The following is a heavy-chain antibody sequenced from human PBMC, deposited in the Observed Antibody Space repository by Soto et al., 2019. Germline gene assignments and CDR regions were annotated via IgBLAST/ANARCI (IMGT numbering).Heavy chain of an antibody. J-gene: IGHJ6*02. Sequence: PGESLKISYKGSGDSFTNYWIAWVRQMTGKGLEWMGIIYPGDSDTRYSPSFQGQVTISADKSISAAYLQWSSLKASDTAMYYCARRDSSSPYYYGMDVWGQGTTVTVSS. V-gene: IGHV5-51*01. CDR3: ARRDSSSPYYYGMDV. CDR1: GDSFTNYW. CDR2: IYPGDSDT. D-gene: IGHD6-6*01.